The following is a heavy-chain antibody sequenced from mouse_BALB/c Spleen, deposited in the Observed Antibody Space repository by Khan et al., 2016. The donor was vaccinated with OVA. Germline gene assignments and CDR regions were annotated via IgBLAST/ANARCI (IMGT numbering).Heavy chain of an antibody. D-gene: IGHD2-14*01. CDR1: GYTFTTYT. J-gene: IGHJ3*01. V-gene: IGHV1-4*01. CDR2: IIPSNDYT. CDR3: VREGAYYRSDGWFAY. Sequence: QVQLQQSGAELARHGASVKMSCKASGYTFTTYTIHWVKQRPGQGLEWIGYIIPSNDYTNYNQKFKDRATLTADKSSSTAYMQLSSLTSEDSAVYYCVREGAYYRSDGWFAYWGQGTRVTVSA.